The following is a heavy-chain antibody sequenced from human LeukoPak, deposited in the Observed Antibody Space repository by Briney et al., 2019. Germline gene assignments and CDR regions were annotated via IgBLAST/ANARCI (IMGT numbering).Heavy chain of an antibody. Sequence: SVKVSCKASGFTFSKSAMQWVRQARGQRLEWIGWIVVGSGNTNYAQKFQERVAITRDMSTSTAYMELSSLRSEDTAVYYCAADRIAVAGYWYFDLWGRGTLVTVSS. CDR3: AADRIAVAGYWYFDL. J-gene: IGHJ2*01. D-gene: IGHD6-19*01. V-gene: IGHV1-58*02. CDR1: GFTFSKSA. CDR2: IVVGSGNT.